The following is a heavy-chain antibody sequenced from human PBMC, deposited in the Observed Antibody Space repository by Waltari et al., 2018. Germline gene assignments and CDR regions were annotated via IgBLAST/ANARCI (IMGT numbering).Heavy chain of an antibody. D-gene: IGHD6-13*01. CDR3: ARAMRASELRTRIAAAGFDY. Sequence: QVQLQESGPGLVKPSETLSLTCTVSGGSISSYYWSWIRQPPGTGLEWIGYIYYSGSTNYNPSLKSRVTISVDTSKNQFSLKLSSVTAADTAVYYCARAMRASELRTRIAAAGFDYWGQGTLVTVSS. J-gene: IGHJ4*02. CDR1: GGSISSYY. V-gene: IGHV4-59*01. CDR2: IYYSGST.